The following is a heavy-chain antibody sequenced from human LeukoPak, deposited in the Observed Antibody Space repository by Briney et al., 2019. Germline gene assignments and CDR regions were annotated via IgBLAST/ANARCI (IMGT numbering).Heavy chain of an antibody. Sequence: GGSLRLSCAASGFTFSSYGMHWVRQAPGKGLEWVAVIWYDGTNKNYADSVKGRFTISRDNSKNTLFLLMDSLRAEDTAAYYCATARDNYDRSGFSALKEWGQGTLVTVSS. D-gene: IGHD3-22*01. CDR1: GFTFSSYG. CDR2: IWYDGTNK. J-gene: IGHJ4*02. CDR3: ATARDNYDRSGFSALKE. V-gene: IGHV3-33*01.